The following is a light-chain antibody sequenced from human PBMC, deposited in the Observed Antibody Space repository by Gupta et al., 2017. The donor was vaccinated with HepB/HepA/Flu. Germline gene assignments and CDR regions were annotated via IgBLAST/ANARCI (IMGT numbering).Light chain of an antibody. V-gene: IGLV2-23*02. J-gene: IGLJ2*01. CDR1: SSDVGRYNL. Sequence: SALTPPASVSGSPGQPISFSCTGSSSDVGRYNLVSWYQQRPGKAPKLIISEVTKRPSGVSNRFSGSKSGNTASLTIPGLHAEDEADYYCCSYASTPTYVVFGGGTKFTVL. CDR2: EVT. CDR3: CSYASTPTYVV.